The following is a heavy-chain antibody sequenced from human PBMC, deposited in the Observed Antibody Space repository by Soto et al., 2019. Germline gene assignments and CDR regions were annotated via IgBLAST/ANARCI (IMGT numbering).Heavy chain of an antibody. CDR2: IKSYADGGTT. J-gene: IGHJ6*02. Sequence: GGSLRLSCAASGLTFRIAWMNWVRQAPGKGLEWVGRIKSYADGGTTDYAAAVKGRFIVSRDDSKNTLYLQMNSLKTEDTAVYYCTTGSVEGVSSQGTTVTVSS. V-gene: IGHV3-15*07. CDR3: TTGSVEGV. D-gene: IGHD2-15*01. CDR1: GLTFRIAW.